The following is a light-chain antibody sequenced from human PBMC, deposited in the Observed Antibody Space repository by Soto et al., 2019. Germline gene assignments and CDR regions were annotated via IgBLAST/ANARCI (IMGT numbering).Light chain of an antibody. CDR1: QSLVYSDGNTY. CDR2: GAS. V-gene: IGKV2-30*01. J-gene: IGKJ1*01. Sequence: DVVMTQSPLSLPVSLGQPASISCRSSQSLVYSDGNTYLNWFQQRPGQSPRRLIYGASSRATGIPDRFGGSGSGTDFTLTISRLEPEGFAVYYSQQYGGSPRTFGQGTKVDIK. CDR3: QQYGGSPRT.